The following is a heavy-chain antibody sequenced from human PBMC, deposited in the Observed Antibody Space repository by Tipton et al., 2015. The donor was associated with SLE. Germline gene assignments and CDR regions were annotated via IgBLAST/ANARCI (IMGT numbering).Heavy chain of an antibody. V-gene: IGHV3-23*01. J-gene: IGHJ3*02. Sequence: SLRLSCAASGFTFTTYDMSWVRQAPGMGLEWVSGISSTGGSTFYADSVKGRFTISRDQSTNTLYLQMNSLRADDTAIYYCASSIHGDYYDVFDIWGQGTMVTVSS. D-gene: IGHD4-17*01. CDR3: ASSIHGDYYDVFDI. CDR1: GFTFTTYD. CDR2: ISSTGGST.